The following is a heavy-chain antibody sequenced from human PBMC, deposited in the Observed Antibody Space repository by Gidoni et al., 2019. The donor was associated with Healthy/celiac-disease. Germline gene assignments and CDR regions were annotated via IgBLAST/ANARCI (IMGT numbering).Heavy chain of an antibody. Sequence: EVQLLESGGGLVQPGGSLRLSCAAPGFNFSSYAMSWLRQAPGKGLEWVSTISGSGGSTYYADSVKGRFTISRDNSKNTLYLQMNSLRAEDTAVYYCAKDRVVAPIYYYYYMDVWGKGTTVTVSS. J-gene: IGHJ6*03. CDR1: GFNFSSYA. CDR2: ISGSGGST. D-gene: IGHD5-12*01. CDR3: AKDRVVAPIYYYYYMDV. V-gene: IGHV3-23*01.